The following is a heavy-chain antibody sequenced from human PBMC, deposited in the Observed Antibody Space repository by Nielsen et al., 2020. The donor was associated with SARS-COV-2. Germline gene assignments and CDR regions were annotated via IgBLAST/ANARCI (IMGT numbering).Heavy chain of an antibody. D-gene: IGHD3-10*01. CDR3: ARGPYRGFGSYKPHNLDY. V-gene: IGHV4-39*01. Sequence: SETLSLTCSVANDYIRSSDYYWGWIRQPPGQGLEWIGSIYYSGRTYYNPSLKSRVTISEDPSKNQFSLRLSSVTATDTAVYYCARGPYRGFGSYKPHNLDYWGQGTLVTVSS. CDR2: IYYSGRT. CDR1: NDYIRSSDYY. J-gene: IGHJ4*02.